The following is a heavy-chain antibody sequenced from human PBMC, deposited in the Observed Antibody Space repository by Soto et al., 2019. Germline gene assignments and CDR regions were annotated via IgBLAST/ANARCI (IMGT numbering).Heavy chain of an antibody. CDR3: AREKPRGYDFWSGQDAFDI. Sequence: SVKVSCKASGGTFSSYAISWVRQAPGQGLEWMGGIIPIFGAANYAQKFQGRVTITADESTSTAYMELSSLRSEDTAVYYCAREKPRGYDFWSGQDAFDIWGQGTMVTVSS. D-gene: IGHD3-3*01. J-gene: IGHJ3*02. CDR2: IIPIFGAA. CDR1: GGTFSSYA. V-gene: IGHV1-69*13.